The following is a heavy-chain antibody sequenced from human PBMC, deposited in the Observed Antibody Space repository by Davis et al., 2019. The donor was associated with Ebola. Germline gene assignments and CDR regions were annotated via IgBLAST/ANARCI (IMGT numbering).Heavy chain of an antibody. J-gene: IGHJ4*02. CDR2: IYYSGIT. CDR3: ARLGATSGVYFDY. D-gene: IGHD1-26*01. V-gene: IGHV4-39*07. CDR1: GFTFSSYS. Sequence: ESLKISCAASGFTFSSYSMNWIRQPPRKGLEWIGSIYYSGITYYNPSLKSRVTISVDTSKNQFSLKLRSVTAADTAVYYCARLGATSGVYFDYWGQGTLVTVSS.